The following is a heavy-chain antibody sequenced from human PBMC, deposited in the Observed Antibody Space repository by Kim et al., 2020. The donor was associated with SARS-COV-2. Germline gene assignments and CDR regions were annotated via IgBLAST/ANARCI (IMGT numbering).Heavy chain of an antibody. V-gene: IGHV3-30*04. CDR1: GFTFNNFA. Sequence: GGSLRLSCAASGFTFNNFALHWVRQAPGKALEWVSAISYEGSLKYYTDSVRGRFTISRDSSKNTLYLQMNSLRVEDTATYYCARDKGMLVLGRPLPGMYWGKGTLVTVPS. CDR2: ISYEGSLK. D-gene: IGHD2-15*01. CDR3: ARDKGMLVLGRPLPGMY. J-gene: IGHJ4*02.